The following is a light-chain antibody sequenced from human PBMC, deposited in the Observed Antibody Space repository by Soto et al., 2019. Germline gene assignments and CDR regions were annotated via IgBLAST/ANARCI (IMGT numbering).Light chain of an antibody. V-gene: IGKV3-11*01. CDR2: DAS. Sequence: SPATLSLSPGERATLSCRASQSVSSYLLWYQQKPGQAPRLLIYDASNRASGTPARFSGSGSETDSTLTISSLEPEDFAVYYCQHRMNWPLTFGQGTRLEIK. CDR3: QHRMNWPLT. J-gene: IGKJ5*01. CDR1: QSVSSY.